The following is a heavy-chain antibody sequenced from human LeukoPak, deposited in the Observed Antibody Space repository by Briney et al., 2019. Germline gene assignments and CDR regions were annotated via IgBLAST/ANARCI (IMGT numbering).Heavy chain of an antibody. J-gene: IGHJ4*02. CDR3: ARGYCSSTSCYAVDY. CDR2: INPNSGGT. V-gene: IGHV1-2*02. CDR1: GYTFTGYY. Sequence: GASVKVSCKASGYTFTGYYMHWVRQAPGQGLEWMGWINPNSGGTNYTQKLQGRVTMTTDTSTTTAYMELRSLRSDDTAVYYCARGYCSSTSCYAVDYWGQGTLVTVSS. D-gene: IGHD2-2*01.